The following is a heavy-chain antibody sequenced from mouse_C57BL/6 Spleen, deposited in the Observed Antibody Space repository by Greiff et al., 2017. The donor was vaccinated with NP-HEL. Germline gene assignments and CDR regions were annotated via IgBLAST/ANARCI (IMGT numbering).Heavy chain of an antibody. CDR1: GFTFSSYA. CDR2: ISDGGSYT. CDR3: ARGGIYYGYDEYYFDY. V-gene: IGHV5-4*03. D-gene: IGHD2-2*01. J-gene: IGHJ2*01. Sequence: EVKLMESGGGLVKPGGSLKLSCAASGFTFSSYAMSWVRQTPEKRLEWVATISDGGSYTYYPDNVKGRFTISRDNAKNNLYLQMSHLKSEDTAMYYCARGGIYYGYDEYYFDYWGQGTTLTVSS.